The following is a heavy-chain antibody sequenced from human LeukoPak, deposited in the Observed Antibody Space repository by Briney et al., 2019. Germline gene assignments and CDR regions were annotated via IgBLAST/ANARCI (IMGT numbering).Heavy chain of an antibody. CDR3: AGRGAGSYFDY. CDR2: ISISGYTT. D-gene: IGHD4/OR15-4a*01. V-gene: IGHV3-23*01. CDR1: GFTFSSYA. Sequence: GGSLRLSCAASGFTFSSYAMSWVRQAPGKGLEWVSSISISGYTTYYADSVKGRFTISRDNSKNTLYLQMNSLRAEDTAVYYCAGRGAGSYFDYWGQGTLVTVSS. J-gene: IGHJ4*02.